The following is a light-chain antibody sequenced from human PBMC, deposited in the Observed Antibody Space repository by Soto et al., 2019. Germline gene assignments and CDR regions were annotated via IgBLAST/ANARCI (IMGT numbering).Light chain of an antibody. CDR1: QGISSY. Sequence: AIRMTQSPSSLSASTGDRVTITCRASQGISSYLAWYQQKPGKAPKLLIYAAPTLQSGVPSRFSGSGSGTDFTLTISCLQSEDFATYYCQQYYSYPRTFGQGTRWIS. V-gene: IGKV1-8*01. J-gene: IGKJ1*01. CDR3: QQYYSYPRT. CDR2: AAP.